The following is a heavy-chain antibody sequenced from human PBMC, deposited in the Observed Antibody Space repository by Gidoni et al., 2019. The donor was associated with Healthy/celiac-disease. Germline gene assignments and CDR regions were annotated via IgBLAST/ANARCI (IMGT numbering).Heavy chain of an antibody. CDR1: GFTFDDYA. D-gene: IGHD3-22*01. V-gene: IGHV3-9*01. CDR3: AKDISSTYYYDSSGYSPYYYYGMDV. J-gene: IGHJ6*02. Sequence: EVQLVESGGGLVQSGRSLRLSCADSGFTFDDYAMHWVRQAPGKGLEWVSGISWNSGSIGYADSVKGRFTISRGNAKNSLYLQMNSLRAEDTALYYCAKDISSTYYYDSSGYSPYYYYGMDVWGQGTTVTVSS. CDR2: ISWNSGSI.